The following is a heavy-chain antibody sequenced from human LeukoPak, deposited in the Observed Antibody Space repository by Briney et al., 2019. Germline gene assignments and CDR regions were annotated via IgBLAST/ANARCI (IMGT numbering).Heavy chain of an antibody. Sequence: GGSLRLSCAASGFTVSSNYMSWVRQAPGKGLEWVSVIYSGGGTFYADSVKGRFTISRDNSKNTLYLQMNSLRAEDTAVYYCARAGGLRIAVAPIDCWGQGTLVTVSS. CDR2: IYSGGGT. CDR3: ARAGGLRIAVAPIDC. D-gene: IGHD6-19*01. V-gene: IGHV3-53*01. CDR1: GFTVSSNY. J-gene: IGHJ4*02.